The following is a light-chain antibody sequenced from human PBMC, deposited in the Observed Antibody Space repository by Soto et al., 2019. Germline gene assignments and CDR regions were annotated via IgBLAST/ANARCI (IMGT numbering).Light chain of an antibody. Sequence: EIVLTQSPGTLSLSPGERATLSCRASQSVSSSYLAWYQQKPGQAPRLLIYGASSRAAGIPDRFSGSGSGTDFTLTVSRLEPEDFEVYYCQQYGISPYTFGQGTKLEI. V-gene: IGKV3-20*01. CDR2: GAS. CDR1: QSVSSSY. J-gene: IGKJ2*01. CDR3: QQYGISPYT.